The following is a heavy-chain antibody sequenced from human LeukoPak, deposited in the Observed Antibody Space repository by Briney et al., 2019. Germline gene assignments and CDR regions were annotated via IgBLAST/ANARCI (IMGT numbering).Heavy chain of an antibody. CDR1: GGTFGSYA. V-gene: IGHV1-69*05. CDR3: ARDLYFAGARGKYCSSTSCYGGY. D-gene: IGHD2-2*01. CDR2: IIPIFGTA. Sequence: SVKVSCKASGGTFGSYAISWVRQAPGQGLEWMGRIIPIFGTANYAQKFQGRVTITTDESTSTAYMELSSLRSEDTAVYYCARDLYFAGARGKYCSSTSCYGGYWGQGTLVTVSS. J-gene: IGHJ4*02.